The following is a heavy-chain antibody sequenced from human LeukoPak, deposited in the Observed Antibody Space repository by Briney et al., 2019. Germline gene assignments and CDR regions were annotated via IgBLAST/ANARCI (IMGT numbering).Heavy chain of an antibody. CDR2: IYYSGST. CDR3: ARADHYYGSGSYDY. V-gene: IGHV4-59*01. Sequence: SETLSLTCTVSGGSISVFYWSWIRQPPGKGLEWIGYIYYSGSTNYNPSLKSRVTISVDTSKNQFSLKLSSVTAADTAVYYCARADHYYGSGSYDYWGQGTLVTVSS. J-gene: IGHJ4*02. CDR1: GGSISVFY. D-gene: IGHD3-10*01.